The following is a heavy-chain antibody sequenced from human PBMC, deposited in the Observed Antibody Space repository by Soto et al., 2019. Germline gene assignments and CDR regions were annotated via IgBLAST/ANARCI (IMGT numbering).Heavy chain of an antibody. CDR3: ARLVGATTLYGFDY. CDR2: ISYDGSNK. CDR1: GFTFSSYA. V-gene: IGHV3-30-3*01. J-gene: IGHJ4*02. D-gene: IGHD1-26*01. Sequence: QVQLVESGGGVVQPGRSLRLSCAASGFTFSSYAMHWVRQAPGKGLEWVAVISYDGSNKYYADSVKGRFTISRDNSKNTLYLQMISLRAEDTAVYYCARLVGATTLYGFDYWGQGTLVTVSS.